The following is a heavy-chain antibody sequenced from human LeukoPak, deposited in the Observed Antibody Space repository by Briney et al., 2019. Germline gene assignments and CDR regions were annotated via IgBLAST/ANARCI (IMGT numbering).Heavy chain of an antibody. CDR1: GYSINGGYY. V-gene: IGHV4-38-2*02. CDR3: ARGAYSYVGYFDY. J-gene: IGHJ4*02. Sequence: PSETLSLTCTVSGYSINGGYYWGWIRQPPGKGLEWIGIIYHSGTTYFNPSLKSRVTISVDTSKNQFSLKLSSVTAEDTAVYYCARGAYSYVGYFDYWGQGTLVTVSS. CDR2: IYHSGTT. D-gene: IGHD5-18*01.